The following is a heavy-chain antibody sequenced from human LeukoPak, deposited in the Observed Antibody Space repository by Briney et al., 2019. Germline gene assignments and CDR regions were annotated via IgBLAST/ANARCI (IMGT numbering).Heavy chain of an antibody. V-gene: IGHV3-21*04. CDR2: ITTTSTYI. D-gene: IGHD6-13*01. Sequence: PGGSLRLSCAASGFTFSDYGMNWVRQAPGKGLEWVSSITTTSTYIYYGDSVKGRFTISRDNAKSSLYLQMNSLRAEDTAVYYCARDLGSSIWRRLDYYYMDVWGRGTTVTVSS. CDR3: ARDLGSSIWRRLDYYYMDV. J-gene: IGHJ6*03. CDR1: GFTFSDYG.